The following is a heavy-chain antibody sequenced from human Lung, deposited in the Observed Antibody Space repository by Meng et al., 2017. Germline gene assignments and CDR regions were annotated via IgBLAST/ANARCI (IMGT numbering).Heavy chain of an antibody. CDR3: AVMGLYDDYDNWYFDL. D-gene: IGHD4-17*01. CDR1: GYTFIRYG. CDR2: ISTYNGNT. V-gene: IGHV1-18*01. Sequence: QVQLVQSGAEVKKPGASVKASCKASGYTFIRYGISWVRQAPGQGLEWMGWISTYNGNTNYAQKFQGRVTMTTDTSTSTAYMELRSLRSDDTAVYYCAVMGLYDDYDNWYFDLWGRGTLVTVSS. J-gene: IGHJ2*01.